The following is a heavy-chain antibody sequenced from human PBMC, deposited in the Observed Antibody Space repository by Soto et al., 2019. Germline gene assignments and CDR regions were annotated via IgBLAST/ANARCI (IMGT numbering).Heavy chain of an antibody. CDR2: IYYSGST. J-gene: IGHJ4*02. V-gene: IGHV4-59*08. CDR3: TMRWGRTSHY. Sequence: NPSGTLSLTCTVSGGSISSYYWSWIRQPPGKGLEWIGYIYYSGSTNYNPSLKSRVTISVDTSKNQFSLKLSSVTAADTAVYYCTMRWGRTSHYLRQATLVSV. D-gene: IGHD3-16*01. CDR1: GGSISSYY.